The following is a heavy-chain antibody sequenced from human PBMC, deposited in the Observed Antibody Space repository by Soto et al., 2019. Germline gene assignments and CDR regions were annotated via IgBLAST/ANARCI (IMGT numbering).Heavy chain of an antibody. J-gene: IGHJ5*02. CDR2: IYASGST. D-gene: IGHD6-6*01. V-gene: IGHV4-4*07. Sequence: SETLSLTCTVSGGSIFSNYWSWIRQPAGKGLEWIGRIYASGSTTYNPAFTGRVSMSVDTPKKQFPLKVSSVTAADTAVYFCARDVAARPLDRWFAPWGQGTLVTVSS. CDR1: GGSIFSNY. CDR3: ARDVAARPLDRWFAP.